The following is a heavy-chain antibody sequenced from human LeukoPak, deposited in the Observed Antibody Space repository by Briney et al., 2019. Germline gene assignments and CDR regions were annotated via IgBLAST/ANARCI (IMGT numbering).Heavy chain of an antibody. Sequence: GASVKVSCKASGYTFTSYGISWVRQAPGQGLEWMGWISAYNGNTNYAQKLQGRVTMTTDTSTSTAYMELRSLRSDDTAVYYCARGRSSGWYDYYYYGMDVWGQWTTVTVSS. J-gene: IGHJ6*02. V-gene: IGHV1-18*01. CDR1: GYTFTSYG. D-gene: IGHD6-19*01. CDR2: ISAYNGNT. CDR3: ARGRSSGWYDYYYYGMDV.